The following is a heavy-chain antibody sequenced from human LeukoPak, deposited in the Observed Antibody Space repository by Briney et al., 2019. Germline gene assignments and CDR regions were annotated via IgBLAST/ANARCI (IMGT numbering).Heavy chain of an antibody. CDR2: IYSGGST. CDR1: GFTVSSNY. Sequence: GGSLRLSCAASGFTVSSNYMSWVRQAPGKGLEWVSVIYSGGSTYYADSVKGRFTISRDNSKNTLYLQMNSLRAEDTAVYYCAGERIQLWSKNPLYYYYGMDVWGQGTTVTVSS. J-gene: IGHJ6*02. CDR3: AGERIQLWSKNPLYYYYGMDV. V-gene: IGHV3-53*01. D-gene: IGHD5-18*01.